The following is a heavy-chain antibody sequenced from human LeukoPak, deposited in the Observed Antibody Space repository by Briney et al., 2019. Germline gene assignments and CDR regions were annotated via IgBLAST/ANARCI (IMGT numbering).Heavy chain of an antibody. CDR2: IYTSGST. V-gene: IGHV4-61*02. J-gene: IGHJ5*02. D-gene: IGHD5-18*01. CDR1: GGSISSGSYY. CDR3: ARAGYSYGFDWFDP. Sequence: SQTLSLTCTASGGSISSGSYYWSRIRQPAGKGLQWIGRIYTSGSTNYNPSLKSRVTISVDTSKNQFSLKLSSVTAADTAVYYCARAGYSYGFDWFDPWGQGTLVTVSS.